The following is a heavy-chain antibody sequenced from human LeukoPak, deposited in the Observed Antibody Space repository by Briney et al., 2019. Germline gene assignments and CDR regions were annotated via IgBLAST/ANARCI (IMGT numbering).Heavy chain of an antibody. D-gene: IGHD6-13*01. J-gene: IGHJ6*04. Sequence: GGYLRLSCAASGFTFSSYGMHWVRQAPGKGLGWVAVISYDGSNKYYADSVKGRFTISRDNSKNTLYLQMNSLRAEDTAVYYCAKGYSSSWNPYYYYYGMDVWGKGTTVTVSS. CDR3: AKGYSSSWNPYYYYYGMDV. V-gene: IGHV3-30*18. CDR1: GFTFSSYG. CDR2: ISYDGSNK.